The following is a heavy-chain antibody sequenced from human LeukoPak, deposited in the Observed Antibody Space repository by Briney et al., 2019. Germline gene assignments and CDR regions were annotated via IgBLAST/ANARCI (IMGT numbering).Heavy chain of an antibody. CDR3: ARGVSD. V-gene: IGHV3-23*01. D-gene: IGHD3-16*01. CDR2: ISGNGINT. CDR1: GFTFNIYA. Sequence: PGGSLRLSCATSGFTFNIYAMNWVRQAPGKGLEWVSIISGNGINTYYADSVKGRFTISRDDSEYTLYLQMNSLRVDDTAIYYCARGVSDWGQGTLVTVAS. J-gene: IGHJ4*02.